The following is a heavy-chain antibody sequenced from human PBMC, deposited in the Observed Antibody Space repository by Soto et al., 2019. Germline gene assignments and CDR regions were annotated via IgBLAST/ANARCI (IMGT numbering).Heavy chain of an antibody. V-gene: IGHV3-30*18. CDR1: GFTFSSYG. CDR2: ISYDGSNK. Sequence: GGSLRLSCAASGFTFSSYGMHWVRQAPGKGLEWVAVISYDGSNKYYADSVKGRFTISRENSKNTLYLQMNSLRAEDTAVYYCANLYGLDVWGQGTTVIVSS. CDR3: ANLYGLDV. J-gene: IGHJ6*02.